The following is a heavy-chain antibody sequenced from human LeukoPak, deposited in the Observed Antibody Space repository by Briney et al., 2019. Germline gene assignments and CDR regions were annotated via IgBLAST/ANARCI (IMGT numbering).Heavy chain of an antibody. V-gene: IGHV4-4*02. CDR2: IYHSGST. D-gene: IGHD2-2*01. J-gene: IGHJ6*02. Sequence: TSETLSLTCAVSGGSISSSNWWSWVRQPPGKGLEWIGEIYHSGSTNYNPSLKSRVTISVDKSKNQFSLKLSSVTAADTAVYYCARDPSRYCSSTSCYDGGYYYYYGMDVWGQGTTVTVSS. CDR3: ARDPSRYCSSTSCYDGGYYYYYGMDV. CDR1: GGSISSSNW.